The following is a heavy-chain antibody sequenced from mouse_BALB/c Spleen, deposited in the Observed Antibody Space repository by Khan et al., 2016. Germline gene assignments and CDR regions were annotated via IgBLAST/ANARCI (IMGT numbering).Heavy chain of an antibody. CDR3: ARPEDGCRRGFAY. CDR1: GYTFTNYG. CDR2: INTYTGEP. V-gene: IGHV9-3-1*01. Sequence: QIQLVQSGPELKKPGETVKISCKATGYTFTNYGINWVKQAPGKGLKWMGWINTYTGEPTYADDFKGRFAFSLETSASTAYLQINNLKTEDTATCFSARPEDGCRRGFAYWGQGNLVTVSA. J-gene: IGHJ3*01. D-gene: IGHD1-1*01.